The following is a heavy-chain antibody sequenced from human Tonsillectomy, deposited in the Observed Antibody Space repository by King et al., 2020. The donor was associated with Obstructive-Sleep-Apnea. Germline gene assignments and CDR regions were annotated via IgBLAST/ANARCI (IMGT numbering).Heavy chain of an antibody. V-gene: IGHV3-21*01. CDR1: GFTFSSYS. D-gene: IGHD1-26*01. CDR2: ISSSSSYI. Sequence: VQLVESGGGLVKPGGSLRLSCAASGFTFSSYSMNWVRQAPGKGLEWVSSISSSSSYIYYADSVKGRFTISRDNAKNSLYLQMNSLRAEDTAVYYCASDVADVGWFDPWGQGTLVTVSS. CDR3: ASDVADVGWFDP. J-gene: IGHJ5*02.